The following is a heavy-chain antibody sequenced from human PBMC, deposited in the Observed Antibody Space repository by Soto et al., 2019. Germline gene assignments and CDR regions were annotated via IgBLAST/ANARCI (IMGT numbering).Heavy chain of an antibody. J-gene: IGHJ5*02. CDR3: ATQEVGGSYVYTFAP. CDR1: GGSISSSSYY. V-gene: IGHV4-39*02. CDR2: IYYSGST. D-gene: IGHD1-26*01. Sequence: SETLSLTCTVSGGSISSSSYYWGWIRQPPGKGLEWIGSIYYSGSTYYNPSLKSRVTISVDTSKNHFSLKLGSVTAADTAVYYCATQEVGGSYVYTFAPWGQGTLVTI.